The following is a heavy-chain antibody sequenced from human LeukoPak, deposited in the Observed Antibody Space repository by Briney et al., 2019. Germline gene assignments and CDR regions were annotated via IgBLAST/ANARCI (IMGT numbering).Heavy chain of an antibody. Sequence: GASVKVSCKASGYTFTGYYMHWVRQAPGQGLEWMGWINPNSGGTNYAQKFQGRVTMTRDTSISTAYMELSRLRSDDTAVYYCARDPTYYDFWGADAFDIWGQGTMVTVSS. CDR3: ARDPTYYDFWGADAFDI. J-gene: IGHJ3*02. V-gene: IGHV1-2*02. CDR1: GYTFTGYY. D-gene: IGHD3-3*01. CDR2: INPNSGGT.